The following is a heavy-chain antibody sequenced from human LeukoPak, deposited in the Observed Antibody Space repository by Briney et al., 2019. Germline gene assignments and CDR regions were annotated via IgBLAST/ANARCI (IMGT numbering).Heavy chain of an antibody. V-gene: IGHV1-2*02. J-gene: IGHJ4*02. CDR1: GYTFTDYY. CDR2: INPTSGGT. D-gene: IGHD1-26*01. CDR3: ARDRAGSYEY. Sequence: ASVKVSCKASGYTFTDYYKQWGRQAPGQRPEWMGLINPTSGGTNYAQSFHGRVTMTRVTSISTAYMELSRLTSDDTAVYYCARDRAGSYEYWGQGTLVTVSS.